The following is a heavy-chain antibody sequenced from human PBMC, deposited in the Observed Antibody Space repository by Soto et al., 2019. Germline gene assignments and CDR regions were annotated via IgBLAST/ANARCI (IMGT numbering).Heavy chain of an antibody. V-gene: IGHV3-13*01. CDR1: GLTFSRYE. CDR2: IGTAGDT. Sequence: GGSLRLSCEACGLTFSRYERHWVRQATGKGLEWVSAIGTAGDTYYPGSVKGRFTISRENAKNSLYLQMNSLRAEDTAVYYCARAATVRGVIYDWFDPWGQGTLVTVSS. CDR3: ARAATVRGVIYDWFDP. D-gene: IGHD3-10*01. J-gene: IGHJ5*02.